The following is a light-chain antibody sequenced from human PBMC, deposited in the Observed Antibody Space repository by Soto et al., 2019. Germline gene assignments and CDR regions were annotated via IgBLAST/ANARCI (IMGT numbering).Light chain of an antibody. Sequence: QSVLTQPRSVSGSPGQSVTISCTGTSSDVGNYNYVSWYQQHPGKAPKVMIYDVNKWPSGVPDRFSDSNSGNTASLTISGLQAEFEADYYCCSYAGSYTWVFGGGTKLTVL. J-gene: IGLJ3*02. CDR1: SSDVGNYNY. V-gene: IGLV2-11*01. CDR2: DVN. CDR3: CSYAGSYTWV.